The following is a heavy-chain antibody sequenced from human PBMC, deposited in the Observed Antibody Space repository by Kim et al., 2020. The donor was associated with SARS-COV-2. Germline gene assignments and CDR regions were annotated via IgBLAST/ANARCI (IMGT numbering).Heavy chain of an antibody. Sequence: SPSLKSRLTITKDTSKNQVVLTMTNMDPVDTATYYCAHMKDSLGGVYFDYWGQGTLVTVSS. V-gene: IGHV2-5*01. J-gene: IGHJ4*02. CDR3: AHMKDSLGGVYFDY. D-gene: IGHD2-15*01.